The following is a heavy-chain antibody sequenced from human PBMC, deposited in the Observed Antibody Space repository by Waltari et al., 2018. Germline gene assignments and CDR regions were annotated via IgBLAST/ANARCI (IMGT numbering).Heavy chain of an antibody. J-gene: IGHJ5*02. CDR1: GFAVTRNY. Sequence: EVQLVESGGGLIQAGDSLRLSCAASGFAVTRNYMTWVRRAPGKGLEWVASLNEGGDYKAYADPVEGRFTISRDNDKATLYLDMNDLRVDDTAVYYCARGKAFDPWGQGTRVNVSS. CDR3: ARGKAFDP. V-gene: IGHV3-53*01. CDR2: NEGGDYK.